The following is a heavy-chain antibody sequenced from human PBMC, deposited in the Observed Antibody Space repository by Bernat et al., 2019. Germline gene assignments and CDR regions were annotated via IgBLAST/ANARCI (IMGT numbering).Heavy chain of an antibody. Sequence: QVQLVESGGGVVQPGRSLRLSCAASGFTFSSYGMHWVRQAPGKGLEWVAVIWYDGSNKYYADSVKGRFTISRDNSKNTLYLQMNSLRAEDTAVYYCARVSVHGDYYFDYWGQGTLVTVPS. V-gene: IGHV3-33*01. CDR2: IWYDGSNK. J-gene: IGHJ4*02. CDR1: GFTFSSYG. CDR3: ARVSVHGDYYFDY. D-gene: IGHD4-17*01.